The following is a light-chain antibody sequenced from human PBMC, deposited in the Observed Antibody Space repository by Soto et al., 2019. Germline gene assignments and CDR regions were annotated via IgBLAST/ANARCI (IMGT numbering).Light chain of an antibody. CDR2: GAS. J-gene: IGKJ1*01. V-gene: IGKV3-20*01. CDR1: KNVRSSY. CDR3: QHYENSLWT. Sequence: EIVLTQSPGTLSLSPGERATLSCRASKNVRSSYLVWYQQKPGQAPRLLIYGASNRATGIPDRFSGSGSGTDFTLTINRLEPEDFAVYYCQHYENSLWTFGQGTKVQVK.